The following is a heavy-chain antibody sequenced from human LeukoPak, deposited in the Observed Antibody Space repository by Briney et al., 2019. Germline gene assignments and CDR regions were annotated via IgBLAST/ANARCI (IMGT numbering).Heavy chain of an antibody. CDR3: ASGRGY. J-gene: IGHJ4*02. V-gene: IGHV1-46*01. Sequence: ASVKVSRKTSGYTFGDFYIHWVRQAPGQGLEWMGIIIPSGGRTRYAQKFQGRLTMTRDMSTSTVHMELSSLTSEDTAIYYCASGRGYWGQGTLVIVSS. CDR1: GYTFGDFY. CDR2: IIPSGGRT. D-gene: IGHD1-14*01.